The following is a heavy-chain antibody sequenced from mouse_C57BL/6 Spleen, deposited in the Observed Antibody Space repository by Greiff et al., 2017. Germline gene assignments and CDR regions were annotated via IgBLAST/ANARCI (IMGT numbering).Heavy chain of an antibody. CDR1: GYTFTSYW. V-gene: IGHV1-52*01. Sequence: QVQLQQPGAELVRPGSSVKLSCKASGYTFTSYWMHWVKQRPIQGLEWIGNIDPSDSETDYNQKFKDKATLTVDKSSSTACMQLSSLTSEDSAVYSCARYEVDGRGFAFWGQGTLVTVSA. CDR3: ARYEVDGRGFAF. CDR2: IDPSDSET. J-gene: IGHJ3*01. D-gene: IGHD1-3*01.